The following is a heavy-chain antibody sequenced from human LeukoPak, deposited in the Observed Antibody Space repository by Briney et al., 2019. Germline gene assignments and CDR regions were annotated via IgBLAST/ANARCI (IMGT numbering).Heavy chain of an antibody. V-gene: IGHV3-66*02. Sequence: GGSQRLSCVASGFTVSSSFMSWVRQSPGKGLEWVALIYSGGATHYADAVKGRFTIARDTSKNTVYLQTNSLRAEDTAVYYCARERSGSYYTFEYWGLGALVTVSS. D-gene: IGHD1-26*01. J-gene: IGHJ4*02. CDR3: ARERSGSYYTFEY. CDR2: IYSGGAT. CDR1: GFTVSSSF.